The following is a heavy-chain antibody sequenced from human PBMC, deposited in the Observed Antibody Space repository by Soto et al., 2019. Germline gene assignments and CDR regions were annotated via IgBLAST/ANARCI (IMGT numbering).Heavy chain of an antibody. D-gene: IGHD2-2*01. Sequence: EEQLVESGGGLVQPGGSLRLSCAASGFSFRSYWMTWVRQAPGKGLEWVANIKRDGCGGYYLDSVRGRFTVSRDNVRNSLYLLMDSLSAQDTALYYCASYVYARSSSTLYRDGFDIWGQGTMVTVSP. J-gene: IGHJ3*02. V-gene: IGHV3-7*02. CDR2: IKRDGCGG. CDR3: ASYVYARSSSTLYRDGFDI. CDR1: GFSFRSYW.